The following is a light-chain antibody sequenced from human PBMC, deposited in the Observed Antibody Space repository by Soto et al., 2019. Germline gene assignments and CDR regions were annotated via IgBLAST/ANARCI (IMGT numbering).Light chain of an antibody. CDR3: SSYTSSITYV. CDR1: SSDVGDYNH. Sequence: QSVLTQPASVSGSPGQSITISCTGNSSDVGDYNHVSWYQQHPGEAPKVMIYDVSSRPSGVSNRFSGSKSGNAASLTTSGLQAEDEADYYCSSYTSSITYVFGTGTKLTVL. J-gene: IGLJ1*01. CDR2: DVS. V-gene: IGLV2-14*01.